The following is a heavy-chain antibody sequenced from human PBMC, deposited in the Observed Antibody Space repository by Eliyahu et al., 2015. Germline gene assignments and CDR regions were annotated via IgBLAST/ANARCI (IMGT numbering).Heavy chain of an antibody. J-gene: IGHJ4*02. V-gene: IGHV3-7*04. CDR1: GFTFSSHW. D-gene: IGHD1-26*01. CDR2: IKQDGSET. CDR3: ATDLNSERYPS. Sequence: EVQLVESGGGLVQPGGSLRLSCAASGFTFSSHWMNWVRQAPGKGLEWVANIKQDGSETYYMDSVKGRFTISKDNAKNSLYLQMNSLRAEDTAVYFCATDLNSERYPSWGQGTLVTVSS.